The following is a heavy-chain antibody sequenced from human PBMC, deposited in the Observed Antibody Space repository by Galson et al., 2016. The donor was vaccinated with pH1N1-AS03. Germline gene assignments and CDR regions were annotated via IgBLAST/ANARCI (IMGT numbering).Heavy chain of an antibody. CDR2: IYCGDSDT. CDR1: GYSFSNYW. J-gene: IGHJ4*02. Sequence: QSGAEVKKPGESLRVSCTGYGYSFSNYWIGWVRQLPGKGLEWMGFIYCGDSDTRYGPSFQGRVTFSADTSTNTAYLQWSRLQASDTAIYYCARVIPVAGFHFDSWGQGTLVTVSS. CDR3: ARVIPVAGFHFDS. V-gene: IGHV5-51*03. D-gene: IGHD6-19*01.